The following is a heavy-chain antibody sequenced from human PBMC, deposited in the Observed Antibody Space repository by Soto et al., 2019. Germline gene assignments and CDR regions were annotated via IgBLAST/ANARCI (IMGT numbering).Heavy chain of an antibody. D-gene: IGHD3-22*01. Sequence: QVQLQESGPGLVKPSQTLSLTCTVSGGSISSGGYYWSWIRQHPGKGLEWIGYIYYSGSTYYNPSLKSRVTISVDTSKNQCSLKLSSVTAADTAVYYCARDSSGYYNFDYWGQGTLVTVSS. V-gene: IGHV4-31*03. CDR1: GGSISSGGYY. CDR3: ARDSSGYYNFDY. CDR2: IYYSGST. J-gene: IGHJ4*02.